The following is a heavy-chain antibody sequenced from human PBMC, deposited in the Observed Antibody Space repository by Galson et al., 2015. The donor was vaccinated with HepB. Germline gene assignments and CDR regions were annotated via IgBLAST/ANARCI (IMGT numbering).Heavy chain of an antibody. J-gene: IGHJ6*02. CDR3: ARAARRAYGSGSYYNGQPQEDYYYGMDV. Sequence: SVKVSCKASGGTFSSYAISWVRQAPGQGLEWMGGIIPIFGTANYAQKFQGRVTITADESTSTAYMELSSLRSEDTAVYYCARAARRAYGSGSYYNGQPQEDYYYGMDVWGQGTTVTVSS. D-gene: IGHD3-10*01. V-gene: IGHV1-69*13. CDR1: GGTFSSYA. CDR2: IIPIFGTA.